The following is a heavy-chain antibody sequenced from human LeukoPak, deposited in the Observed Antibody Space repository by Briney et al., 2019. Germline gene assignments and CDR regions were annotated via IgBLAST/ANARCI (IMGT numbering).Heavy chain of an antibody. CDR1: GLTFSSYA. V-gene: IGHV3-23*01. D-gene: IGHD3-22*01. CDR3: AKDPTDFDSSGQTYFDY. Sequence: PGGSLRLSCAASGLTFSSYAMSWVRQAPGKGLQWVSVISGSGGITHYADSVRGRFTISRDNSKNTLYLQMNSLRAEDTAVYYCAKDPTDFDSSGQTYFDYWGQGSLVTVSS. CDR2: ISGSGGIT. J-gene: IGHJ4*02.